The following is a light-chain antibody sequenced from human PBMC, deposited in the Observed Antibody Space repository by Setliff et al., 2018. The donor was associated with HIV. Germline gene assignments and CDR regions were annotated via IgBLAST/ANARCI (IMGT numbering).Light chain of an antibody. J-gene: IGLJ1*01. CDR3: QAWDSSSAAYV. CDR1: NLGEKY. V-gene: IGLV3-1*01. CDR2: QDN. Sequence: ELTQPPSVSVSPGQTASITCSGDNLGEKYASWYQQKPGQSPVVVIYQDNKRPSGIPERFSGSNSGNTATLTISGTQAMDEADCYCQAWDSSSAAYVFGTGTKVTVL.